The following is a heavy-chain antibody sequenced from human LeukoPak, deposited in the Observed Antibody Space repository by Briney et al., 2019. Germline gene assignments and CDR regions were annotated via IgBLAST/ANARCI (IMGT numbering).Heavy chain of an antibody. CDR2: IYYSGST. CDR3: ARHYRRVTMVRGVHYYFDY. J-gene: IGHJ4*02. CDR1: GGSISSSLYY. D-gene: IGHD3-10*01. V-gene: IGHV4-39*01. Sequence: SETLSLTCTVSGGSISSSLYYWGWIRQPPGKGLEWIGSIYYSGSTSDNPSLKSRVTISLDTSKNQFSLKLSSLTASDTAVYYCARHYRRVTMVRGVHYYFDYWGQGTLVTVSS.